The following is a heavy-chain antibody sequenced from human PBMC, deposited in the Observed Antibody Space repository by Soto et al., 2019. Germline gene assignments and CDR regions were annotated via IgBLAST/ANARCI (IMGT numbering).Heavy chain of an antibody. J-gene: IGHJ6*02. Sequence: QVQLVQSGAEVKKPGSSVKVSCTASGGAFRNYAVSWVRQAPGQGLEWMGAVMPTFGAGVYAQKFQGRLTIFADESTNPAYLNVSSLTFEDAAIYSCAASRGFYEAMDAWGQGTTLTVSS. CDR3: AASRGFYEAMDA. CDR2: VMPTFGAG. V-gene: IGHV1-69*01. D-gene: IGHD3-22*01. CDR1: GGAFRNYA.